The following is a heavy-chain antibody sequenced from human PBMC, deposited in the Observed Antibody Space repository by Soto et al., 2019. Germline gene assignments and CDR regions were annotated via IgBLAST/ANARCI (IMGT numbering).Heavy chain of an antibody. CDR2: ISWNSGSI. J-gene: IGHJ6*02. D-gene: IGHD4-17*01. CDR3: AKDINDYGGNDYYYYGMDV. V-gene: IGHV3-9*01. Sequence: GGSLRLSCAASGFTFDDYAMHWVRQAPGKGLEWVSGISWNSGSIGYADSVKGRFTISRDNAKNSLYLQMNSLRAEDTALYYCAKDINDYGGNDYYYYGMDVWGQGTTVTVSS. CDR1: GFTFDDYA.